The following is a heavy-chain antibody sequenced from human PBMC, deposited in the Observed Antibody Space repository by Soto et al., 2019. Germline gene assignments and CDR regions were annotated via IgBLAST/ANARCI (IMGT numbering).Heavy chain of an antibody. V-gene: IGHV4-31*03. D-gene: IGHD4-17*01. CDR1: GGSISSGDYY. J-gene: IGHJ6*03. CDR3: ARDKKWDYGDYYYMDV. Sequence: QVQLQESGPGLVKPSQTLSLACTVSGGSISSGDYYWIWIRQHPGKGLEWIGYIYYSWTTNYNPSLRSRVTISVDTSKNQFSLKLSSVTVADTAVYYCARDKKWDYGDYYYMDVWGKGTTVTVSS. CDR2: IYYSWTT.